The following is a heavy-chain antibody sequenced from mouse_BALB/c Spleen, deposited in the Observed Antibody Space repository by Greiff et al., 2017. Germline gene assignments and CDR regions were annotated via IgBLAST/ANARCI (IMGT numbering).Heavy chain of an antibody. V-gene: IGHV5-6-5*01. Sequence: EVKLVASGGGLVKPGGSLKLSCAASGFTFSSYAMSWVRQTPEKRLEWVASISSGGSTYYPDSVKGRFTIPRDNARNILYLQMSSLRSEDTAMYYCARGYYGSSYAMDYWGQGTSVTVSA. CDR3: ARGYYGSSYAMDY. CDR2: ISSGGST. CDR1: GFTFSSYA. J-gene: IGHJ4*01. D-gene: IGHD1-1*01.